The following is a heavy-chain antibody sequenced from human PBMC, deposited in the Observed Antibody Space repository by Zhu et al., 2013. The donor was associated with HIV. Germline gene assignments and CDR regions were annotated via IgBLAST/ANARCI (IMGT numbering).Heavy chain of an antibody. J-gene: IGHJ5*02. CDR3: ARATPRILTAMARGWFDP. D-gene: IGHD5-18*01. V-gene: IGHV1-2*02. Sequence: QVQLVQSGAEVKKPGASVKVSCKASGYTFTGYYMHWVRQAPGQGLEWMGWINPNSGGTNYAQKFQGRVTMTRDTSISTAYMELSRLRSDDTAVYYCARATPRILTAMARGWFDPWGQGTLVTVSS. CDR1: GYTFTGYY. CDR2: INPNSGGT.